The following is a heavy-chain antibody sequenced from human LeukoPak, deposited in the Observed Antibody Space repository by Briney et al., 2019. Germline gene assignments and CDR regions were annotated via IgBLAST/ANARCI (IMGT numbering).Heavy chain of an antibody. CDR2: INWNGGST. CDR1: GFTFDDYG. V-gene: IGHV3-20*04. CDR3: ARYSYYDFWSGYMDV. J-gene: IGHJ6*03. D-gene: IGHD3-3*01. Sequence: GGSLRLSCAASGFTFDDYGMSWVRQAPGKGREWVSGINWNGGSTGYADSVKGRFTISRDNAKNSLYLQMNSLRAEDTALYYCARYSYYDFWSGYMDVWGKGTTVTVSS.